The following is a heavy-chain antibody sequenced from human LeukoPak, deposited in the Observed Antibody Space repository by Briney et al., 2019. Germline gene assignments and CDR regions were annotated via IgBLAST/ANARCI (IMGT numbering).Heavy chain of an antibody. J-gene: IGHJ4*02. CDR1: RFTFSSYG. V-gene: IGHV3-30*03. CDR3: ASYDILSGHYRPFGY. CDR2: ISYDGSNK. D-gene: IGHD3-9*01. Sequence: GGSLRLSCAASRFTFSSYGMRWVRQAPGKGLEWVAVISYDGSNKYYADSVKGRFTISRDNSKNTLYLQMNSLRAEDTAVYYCASYDILSGHYRPFGYWGQGTLVTVSS.